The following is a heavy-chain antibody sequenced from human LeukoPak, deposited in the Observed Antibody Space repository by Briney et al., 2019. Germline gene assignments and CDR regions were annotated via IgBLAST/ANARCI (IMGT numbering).Heavy chain of an antibody. D-gene: IGHD4-17*01. CDR1: GGSFSDYY. Sequence: SSETLSLTCAVYGGSFSDYYWSWIRQPPGRGLEWIGEVNHGGTTNYNPSLKSRVIISADTSKNQFSLKLNSVTAADTAVHYCARVVYGDSSKDFDYWGQGTLVTVSS. J-gene: IGHJ4*02. V-gene: IGHV4-34*01. CDR3: ARVVYGDSSKDFDY. CDR2: VNHGGTT.